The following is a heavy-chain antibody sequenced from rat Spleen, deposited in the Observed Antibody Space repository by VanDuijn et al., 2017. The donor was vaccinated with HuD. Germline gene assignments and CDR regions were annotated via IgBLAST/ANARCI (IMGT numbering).Heavy chain of an antibody. V-gene: IGHV5-25*01. CDR1: GFTFSNFD. CDR3: VRQDTSGYSNWFAY. J-gene: IGHJ3*01. CDR2: ISPSGVT. Sequence: EVQLVESGGGLVQPGRSLKLSCAASGFTFSNFDMAWVRQAPTQGLEWVTSISPSGVTYYRDSVKGRFTVSRENTERTLYLLVDSLRSEDTATYYCVRQDTSGYSNWFAYWGQGTLVTVSS. D-gene: IGHD4-3*01.